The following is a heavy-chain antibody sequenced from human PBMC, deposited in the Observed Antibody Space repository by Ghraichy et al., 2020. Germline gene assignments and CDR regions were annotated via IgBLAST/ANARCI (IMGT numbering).Heavy chain of an antibody. Sequence: VKVSCKASGGSFSSHGINWVRQAPGQGLEWMARIIPGLDITNYAKKLEGRVTISVDKSTSTPYMDLSSLTSEDTAVYYFATGAMVRGPEDYWGQGTLVTVSS. V-gene: IGHV1-69*04. J-gene: IGHJ4*02. CDR2: IIPGLDIT. CDR1: GGSFSSHG. D-gene: IGHD3-10*01. CDR3: ATGAMVRGPEDY.